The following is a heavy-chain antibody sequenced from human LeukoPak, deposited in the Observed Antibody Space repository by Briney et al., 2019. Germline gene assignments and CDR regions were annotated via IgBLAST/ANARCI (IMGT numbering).Heavy chain of an antibody. CDR1: GGSISSGGYS. CDR2: IYHSGST. D-gene: IGHD6-13*01. CDR3: ATKSSSSWTFGAFDI. V-gene: IGHV4-30-2*01. Sequence: SETLSLTCTVSGGSISSGGYSWSWIRQPPGKGLEWIGYIYHSGSTYYNPSLKSRVTISVDRSKNQFSLKLSSVTAADTAVYYCATKSSSSWTFGAFDIWGQGTMVTVSS. J-gene: IGHJ3*02.